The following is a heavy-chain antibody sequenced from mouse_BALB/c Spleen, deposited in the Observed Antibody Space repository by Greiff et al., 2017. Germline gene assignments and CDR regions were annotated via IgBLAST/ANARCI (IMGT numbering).Heavy chain of an antibody. V-gene: IGHV5-17*02. CDR2: ISSGSSTI. J-gene: IGHJ4*01. CDR3: ARSGITTGYYYAMDY. D-gene: IGHD1-1*01. CDR1: GFTFSSFG. Sequence: EVMLVESGGGLVQPGGSRKLSCAASGFTFSSFGMHWVRQAPEKGLEWVAYISSGSSTIYYADTVKGRFTISRDNPKNTLFLQMTSLRSEDTAMYYCARSGITTGYYYAMDYWGQGTSVTVSS.